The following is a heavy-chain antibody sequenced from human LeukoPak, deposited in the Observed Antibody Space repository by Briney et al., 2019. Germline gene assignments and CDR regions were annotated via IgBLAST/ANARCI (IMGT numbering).Heavy chain of an antibody. V-gene: IGHV1-2*02. J-gene: IGHJ4*02. CDR1: GYTLTGYY. Sequence: ASVKVSCKASGYTLTGYYIHWVRQAPGHRLEWRGWINPNSGGTNYAKKFQGKVTMIRDTSISTVYMELSRLTSDDTAVYYCARDRGSGAYSNYWGQGTLVTVSS. D-gene: IGHD6-19*01. CDR2: INPNSGGT. CDR3: ARDRGSGAYSNY.